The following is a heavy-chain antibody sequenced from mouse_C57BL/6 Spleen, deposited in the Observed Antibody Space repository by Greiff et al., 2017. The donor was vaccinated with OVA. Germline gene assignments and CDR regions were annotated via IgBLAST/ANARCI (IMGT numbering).Heavy chain of an antibody. Sequence: QVQLQQPGAELVKPGASVKVSCKASGYTFTSYWMHWVKQRPGQGLEWIGRIHPSDSVTNYNQKFKGKATLTVDKSSSTAYMQLSSLTSEDSAVYYCAILDYYGSNYYAMDYWGQGTSVTVSS. CDR3: AILDYYGSNYYAMDY. J-gene: IGHJ4*01. CDR1: GYTFTSYW. CDR2: IHPSDSVT. V-gene: IGHV1-74*01. D-gene: IGHD1-1*01.